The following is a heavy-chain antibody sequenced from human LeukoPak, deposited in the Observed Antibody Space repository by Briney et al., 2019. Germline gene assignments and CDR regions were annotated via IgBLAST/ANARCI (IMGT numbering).Heavy chain of an antibody. Sequence: GGSLRLSCAASGFSFSTYAMTWVRQAPGQGLEWVSTIGGSGDSTYYVDSVRGRFTISRDNSKNTLYLHTDSLRDEDTAVYHCTRYYYDSNGYRIDYWGQGALVTVTS. J-gene: IGHJ4*02. CDR1: GFSFSTYA. CDR2: IGGSGDST. V-gene: IGHV3-23*01. CDR3: TRYYYDSNGYRIDY. D-gene: IGHD3-22*01.